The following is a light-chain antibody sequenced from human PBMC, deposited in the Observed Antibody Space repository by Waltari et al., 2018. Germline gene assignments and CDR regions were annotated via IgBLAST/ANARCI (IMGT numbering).Light chain of an antibody. CDR2: KAS. CDR3: QQHNSYSPWT. CDR1: QSISGL. V-gene: IGKV1-5*03. Sequence: CQASQSISGLVAWDQQKPRKAPKLLIYKASTLESGVPSRFSGSEYGTEFTLTISSLQPDDFATYHCQQHNSYSPWTFGQGTKVEVK. J-gene: IGKJ1*01.